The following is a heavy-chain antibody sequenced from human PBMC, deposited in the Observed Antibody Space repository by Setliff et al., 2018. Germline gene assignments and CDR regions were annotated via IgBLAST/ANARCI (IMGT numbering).Heavy chain of an antibody. J-gene: IGHJ3*02. V-gene: IGHV4-39*02. Sequence: SETLSLTCTVSGGSIRSSTHYWGWIRQPPGKGLEWIGTIYYSGLTYYTPSLRSRATISVDTSKNRFSLQLSSVTAADTAVYYCARYGERGGLDDFDIWGQGTMVTVSS. D-gene: IGHD2-21*01. CDR1: GGSIRSSTHY. CDR3: ARYGERGGLDDFDI. CDR2: IYYSGLT.